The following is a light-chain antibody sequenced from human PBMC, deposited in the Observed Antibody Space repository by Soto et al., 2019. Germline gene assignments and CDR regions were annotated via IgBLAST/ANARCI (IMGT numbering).Light chain of an antibody. CDR1: QSLLHSDGYNY. CDR2: LGS. Sequence: DIVMTQSPLSLPVTPGEPASISCRSSQSLLHSDGYNYLDWYLQKPGQSPQLLIYLGSDRASGVPDRFSGSGSGPDFTLKISRVEAEDVGVYCCMQALQTPYTFGQGTKLEI. V-gene: IGKV2-28*01. CDR3: MQALQTPYT. J-gene: IGKJ2*01.